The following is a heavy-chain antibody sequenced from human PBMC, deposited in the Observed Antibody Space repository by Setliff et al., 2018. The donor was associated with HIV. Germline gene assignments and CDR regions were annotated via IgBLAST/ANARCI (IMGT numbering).Heavy chain of an antibody. CDR2: IYYTGST. Sequence: SETLSLTCTVSGGSISSVGYYWSWIRQHPGKGLEWIGYIYYTGSTHDNPSLKSRVTISVDTSKNQLSLRLRSVTAADTAVYYCARTRYSYGYFYYMDVWGKGTTVTVSS. D-gene: IGHD5-18*01. CDR3: ARTRYSYGYFYYMDV. J-gene: IGHJ6*03. CDR1: GGSISSVGYY. V-gene: IGHV4-31*03.